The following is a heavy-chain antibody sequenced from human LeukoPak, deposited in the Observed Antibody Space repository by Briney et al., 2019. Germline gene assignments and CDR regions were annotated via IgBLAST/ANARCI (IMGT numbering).Heavy chain of an antibody. CDR2: IYYSGST. Sequence: SETLSLTCTVSGGSISSYYWSWIRQPPGKGLEWIGYIYYSGSTNYNPSLKSPVTISLDTSKNQFSLKLSSVTAADTAVYYCARAGEDFDWLWFDYWGQRTLVTVSS. J-gene: IGHJ4*02. V-gene: IGHV4-59*01. D-gene: IGHD3-9*01. CDR1: GGSISSYY. CDR3: ARAGEDFDWLWFDY.